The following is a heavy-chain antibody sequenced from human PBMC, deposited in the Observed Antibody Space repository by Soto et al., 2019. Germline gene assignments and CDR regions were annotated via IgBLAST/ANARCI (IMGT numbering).Heavy chain of an antibody. CDR1: GYIFASYW. V-gene: IGHV5-51*01. J-gene: IGHJ6*02. CDR2: IYPGDSDT. CDR3: ARNRSLTLGVYYDGMDV. D-gene: IGHD3-3*01. Sequence: GEFLKISCQGPGYIFASYWLGRVRLMHGKNLAWMGIIYPGDSDTRYSPSFQGQVTISADKSLRTAYLQWTSLKASDSALYYCARNRSLTLGVYYDGMDVWGQGITVTISS.